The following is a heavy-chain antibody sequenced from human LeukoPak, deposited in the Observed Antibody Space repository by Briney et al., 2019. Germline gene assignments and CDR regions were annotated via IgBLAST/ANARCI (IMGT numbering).Heavy chain of an antibody. CDR3: TLYFYDSSGYPSFDY. CDR2: ISSDSFTQ. Sequence: PGGSLRLSCAASGITLSRHAMNWVRQAPGKGLEWVSYISSDSFTQYYSYSVKGRFTISRDNAKNSLYLQMSSLRGEDTAIYYCTLYFYDSSGYPSFDYWGQGALVTVSS. CDR1: GITLSRHA. J-gene: IGHJ4*02. D-gene: IGHD3-22*01. V-gene: IGHV3-48*01.